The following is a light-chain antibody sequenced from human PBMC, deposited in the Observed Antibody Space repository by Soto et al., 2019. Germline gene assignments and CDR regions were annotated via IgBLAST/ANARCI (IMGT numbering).Light chain of an antibody. CDR1: TANIAGNT. J-gene: IGLJ2*01. CDR3: AAWDDSVV. Sequence: QTVVAQPPSASGTPGQRVTISCSGSTANIAGNTVNWYQQVPGTAPKLLIYKNNQRPSGVPDRFSGSKSGTSASLAISGLQFEDEADYYCAAWDDSVVFGGGTKVTVL. CDR2: KNN. V-gene: IGLV1-44*01.